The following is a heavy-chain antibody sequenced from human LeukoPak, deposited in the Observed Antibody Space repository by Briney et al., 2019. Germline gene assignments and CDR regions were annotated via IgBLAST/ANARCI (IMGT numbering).Heavy chain of an antibody. CDR2: IYHSGTT. J-gene: IGHJ4*02. D-gene: IGHD3-9*01. V-gene: IGHV4-38-2*02. Sequence: PSETLSLTCTVSGYSISSGYYWGWIRPPPGKGLEWIASIYHSGTTYYSPSLKSRVTISVDTSKNQFSLKLSSVTAAHTAVYYCSRGRAYFDWGQGTLVTVSS. CDR3: SRGRAYFD. CDR1: GYSISSGYY.